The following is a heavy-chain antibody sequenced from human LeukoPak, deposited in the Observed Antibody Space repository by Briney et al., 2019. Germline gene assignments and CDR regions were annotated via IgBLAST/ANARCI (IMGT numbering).Heavy chain of an antibody. J-gene: IGHJ4*02. CDR2: IGKDGSEK. CDR1: GFAFPNYW. Sequence: GGSLRLSCAASGFAFPNYWMVWVRQAPGKGLEWVASIGKDGSEKSCVDSVKGRFTISRDNARNSLYLQMSSLRVEDTAVYYCTRDIVYLQLEYWGQGALVTVSS. V-gene: IGHV3-7*01. D-gene: IGHD2-15*01. CDR3: TRDIVYLQLEY.